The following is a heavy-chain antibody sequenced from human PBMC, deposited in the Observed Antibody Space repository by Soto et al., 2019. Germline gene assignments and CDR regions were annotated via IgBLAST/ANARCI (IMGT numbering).Heavy chain of an antibody. CDR3: AKALGYCSGISCYGSNYYMDV. CDR2: IRGSGGGT. Sequence: EVQLLESGGGLVQPGGSLRLSCTASGFTFSDYAMSWVRQAPGKGLEWVSGIRGSGGGTYYAGSVKGRFTISRDNSKNTLYLQLNNLRAEDTAVYYCAKALGYCSGISCYGSNYYMDVWGKGTTVTVSS. D-gene: IGHD2-2*01. V-gene: IGHV3-23*01. CDR1: GFTFSDYA. J-gene: IGHJ6*03.